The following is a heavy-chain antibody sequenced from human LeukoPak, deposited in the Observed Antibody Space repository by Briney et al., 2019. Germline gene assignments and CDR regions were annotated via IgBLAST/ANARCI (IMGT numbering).Heavy chain of an antibody. V-gene: IGHV3-30-3*01. CDR3: ARVGGIAARGYYYGMDV. D-gene: IGHD6-6*01. CDR2: ISYDGSNK. Sequence: PGGSLRLSCAASGFTFSSYAMHWVRQAPGKGLEWVAVISYDGSNKYYADSMKGRFTISRDNSKNTLYLQMNSLRAEDTAVYYCARVGGIAARGYYYGMDVWGQGTTVTVSS. CDR1: GFTFSSYA. J-gene: IGHJ6*02.